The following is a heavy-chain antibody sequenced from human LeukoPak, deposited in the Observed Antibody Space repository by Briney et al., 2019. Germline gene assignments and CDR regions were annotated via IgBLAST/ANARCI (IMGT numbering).Heavy chain of an antibody. D-gene: IGHD3-10*01. Sequence: ASVKVSCKATGYTFTGYYRHWVRQAPGQGLEWMGWINPNSGGTNYAQKFQGWVTMTRDTSISTAYMELSRLRSDDTAVYYCARDMMVRGVIRDDAFDIWGQGTMVTVSS. CDR1: GYTFTGYY. CDR2: INPNSGGT. J-gene: IGHJ3*02. V-gene: IGHV1-2*04. CDR3: ARDMMVRGVIRDDAFDI.